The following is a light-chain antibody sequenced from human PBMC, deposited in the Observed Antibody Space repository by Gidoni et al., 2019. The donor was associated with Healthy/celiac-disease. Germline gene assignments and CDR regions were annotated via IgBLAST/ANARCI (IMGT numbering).Light chain of an antibody. CDR1: QSISSY. CDR3: QQSYILCT. CDR2: AAS. Sequence: DIQMTQSPSSLSASVGDRVTITCRASQSISSYLNWYQQKPGKAPKLLIYAASSLQSGVPSRFSGSGSGTDFTLTISSLQPEDFATYYCQQSYILCTFGPGTKVDIK. V-gene: IGKV1-39*01. J-gene: IGKJ3*01.